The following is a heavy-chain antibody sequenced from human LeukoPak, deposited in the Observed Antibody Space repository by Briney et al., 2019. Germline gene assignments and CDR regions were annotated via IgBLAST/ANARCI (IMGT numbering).Heavy chain of an antibody. CDR1: GGSVSSGSYY. D-gene: IGHD3-22*01. CDR2: IDYSGRT. CDR3: ARDGRGYYDSSGSFDY. J-gene: IGHJ4*02. Sequence: SETLSLTRTVSGGSVSSGSYYWTWIRQPPGKGLEWIGYIDYSGRTKYNPSLKSRVTISVDTSKNQFSLKLSSVTAADTAVYYCARDGRGYYDSSGSFDYWGQGTLVTVSS. V-gene: IGHV4-61*01.